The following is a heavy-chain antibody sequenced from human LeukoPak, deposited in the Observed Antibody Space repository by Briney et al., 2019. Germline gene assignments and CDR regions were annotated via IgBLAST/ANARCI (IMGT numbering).Heavy chain of an antibody. CDR1: GGTFSSYA. J-gene: IGHJ5*02. D-gene: IGHD3-22*01. CDR3: ARDGPGEWLLLT. CDR2: IIPIFGTA. V-gene: IGHV1-69*01. Sequence: SVNVSCTASGGTFSSYAISWVRQAPGQGLEWMGGIIPIFGTANYAQKFQGRVTITANESTSTAYMELSSLRSEDTAVYYCARDGPGEWLLLTWGQGTLVTVSS.